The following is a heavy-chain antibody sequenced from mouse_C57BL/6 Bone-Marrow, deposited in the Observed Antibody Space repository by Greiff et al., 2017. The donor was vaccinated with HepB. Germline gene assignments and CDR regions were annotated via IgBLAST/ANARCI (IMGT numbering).Heavy chain of an antibody. Sequence: EVKLLESGPGLAKPSQTLSLTCSVTGYSITSDYWNWIRQFPGNKLEYMGYISYSGSTYYNPSLKSRISITRDTSKNQYYLQLNSVTTEDTATYYCARNYYGSSPHWYFDVWGTGTTVTVSS. CDR3: ARNYYGSSPHWYFDV. V-gene: IGHV3-8*01. J-gene: IGHJ1*03. CDR2: ISYSGST. D-gene: IGHD1-1*01. CDR1: GYSITSDY.